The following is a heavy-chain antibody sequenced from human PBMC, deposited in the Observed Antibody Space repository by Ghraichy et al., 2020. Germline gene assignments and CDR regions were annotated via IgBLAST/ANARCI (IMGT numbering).Heavy chain of an antibody. D-gene: IGHD2-15*01. Sequence: GGSLRLSCAASGFTFSSYAMSWVRQAPGKGLEWVSAISDNGVTTYYADSVKGRFTMSRDNSRNTLYLQMNSLRAEDTAVYHCAKQRGYCSDGSCYFGFWGQGTLVTVSS. CDR1: GFTFSSYA. V-gene: IGHV3-23*01. CDR2: ISDNGVTT. CDR3: AKQRGYCSDGSCYFGF. J-gene: IGHJ4*02.